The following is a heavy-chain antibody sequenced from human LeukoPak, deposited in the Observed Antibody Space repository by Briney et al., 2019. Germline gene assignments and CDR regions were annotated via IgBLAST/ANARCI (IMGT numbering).Heavy chain of an antibody. D-gene: IGHD6-19*01. CDR1: GYTFTSYG. CDR2: ISAYNGNT. J-gene: IGHJ6*03. CDR3: ARATGYSSGWYYYYYYYMDV. V-gene: IGHV1-18*01. Sequence: ASVKVSCKASGYTFTSYGISWVRQAPGQGLEWMGWISAYNGNTNYAQKFQGRVTMTRDTSISTAYMELSRLRSDDTAVYYCARATGYSSGWYYYYYYYMDVWGKGTTVTVSS.